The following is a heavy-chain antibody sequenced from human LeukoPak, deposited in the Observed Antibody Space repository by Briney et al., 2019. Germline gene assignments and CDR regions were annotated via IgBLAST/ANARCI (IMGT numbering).Heavy chain of an antibody. Sequence: SVKVSCKASGGTFISYAISWVRQAPGQGLEWMGGIIPIFGTANYAQKFQGRVTITADESTSTAYMELSSLRSEDTAVYYCARDATYYYDSSGYDYWGQGTLVTVSS. V-gene: IGHV1-69*13. CDR1: GGTFISYA. J-gene: IGHJ4*02. CDR2: IIPIFGTA. CDR3: ARDATYYYDSSGYDY. D-gene: IGHD3-22*01.